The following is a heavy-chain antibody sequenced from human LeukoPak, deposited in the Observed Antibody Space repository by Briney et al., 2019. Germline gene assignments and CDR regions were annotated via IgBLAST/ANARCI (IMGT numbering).Heavy chain of an antibody. CDR2: ISSSSSYI. Sequence: GGSLRLSCAASGFTFSSYSMNWVRQAPGKGLEWVSSISSSSSYIYYADSVKGRFTISRDNAKNSLYLQMNSLRAEDTAVYCCARDSCSSTSCHIDYWGQGTLVTVSS. CDR1: GFTFSSYS. J-gene: IGHJ4*02. CDR3: ARDSCSSTSCHIDY. D-gene: IGHD2-2*01. V-gene: IGHV3-21*01.